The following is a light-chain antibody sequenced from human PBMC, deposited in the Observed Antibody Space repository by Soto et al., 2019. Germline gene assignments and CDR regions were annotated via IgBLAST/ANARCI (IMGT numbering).Light chain of an antibody. CDR3: QQYSSSSEWT. Sequence: DIQMTPSPSTLSASVGDRVSITCRASQSISSWLAWYQQKPGKAPKLLIYDASSLESGVPSRFSGSGSGTEFTLTISSLQPDDFATYYCQQYSSSSEWTFGQGTRLEIK. J-gene: IGKJ5*01. CDR2: DAS. CDR1: QSISSW. V-gene: IGKV1-5*01.